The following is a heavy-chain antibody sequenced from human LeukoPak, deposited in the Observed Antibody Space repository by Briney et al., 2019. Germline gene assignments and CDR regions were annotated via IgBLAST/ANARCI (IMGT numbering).Heavy chain of an antibody. CDR2: IGTAGDT. J-gene: IGHJ3*02. CDR1: GFTFSSYD. D-gene: IGHD3-10*01. Sequence: GGSLRLSCAASGFTFSSYDMHWVRQATGKGLEWVSAIGTAGDTYYPGSVKGRFTISRENAKNSLYLQMNSLRAGDTAVYYCASARSGFGELLDDAFDIWGQGTMVTVSS. CDR3: ASARSGFGELLDDAFDI. V-gene: IGHV3-13*01.